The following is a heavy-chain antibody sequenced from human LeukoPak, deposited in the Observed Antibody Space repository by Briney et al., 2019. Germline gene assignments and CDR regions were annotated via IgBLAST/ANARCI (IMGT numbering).Heavy chain of an antibody. Sequence: ASVKLSCKASGYTFTGYYMHWVRQAPGQGLEWMGWINPNSGGTNYAQKFQGRVTMTRDTSISTAYMELSRLRSDDTAVYYCAREEYCSSTSCYFYYYYYGMDVWGQGTTVTVSS. CDR2: INPNSGGT. D-gene: IGHD2-2*01. V-gene: IGHV1-2*02. CDR3: AREEYCSSTSCYFYYYYYGMDV. J-gene: IGHJ6*02. CDR1: GYTFTGYY.